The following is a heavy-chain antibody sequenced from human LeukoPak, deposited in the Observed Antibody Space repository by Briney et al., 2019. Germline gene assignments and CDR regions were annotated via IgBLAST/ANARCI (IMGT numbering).Heavy chain of an antibody. D-gene: IGHD3-10*01. J-gene: IGHJ6*03. CDR3: ARWYYYGSGSYYNVPPYYYYMDV. CDR2: ISPYNGDA. Sequence: ASVKVSSKASGYSSTTYGLTWLRQAPGQGLEWMGWISPYNGDATYAQHLQDRVTLTTDTSTTTAYMELRSLRSDDTAVYYCARWYYYGSGSYYNVPPYYYYMDVWGKGTTVTVSS. V-gene: IGHV1-18*01. CDR1: GYSSTTYG.